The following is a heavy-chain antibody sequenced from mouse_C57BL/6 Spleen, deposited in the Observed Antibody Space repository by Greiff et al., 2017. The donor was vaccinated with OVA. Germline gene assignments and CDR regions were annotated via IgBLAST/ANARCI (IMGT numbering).Heavy chain of an antibody. J-gene: IGHJ4*01. V-gene: IGHV1-26*01. CDR3: ALYGTYAMDY. Sequence: VQLQQSGPELVKPGASVKISCKASGYTFTDYYMNWVKQSHGKSLEWIGDINPNNGGTSYNQKFKGKATLTVDKSSSTAYMELRSLTSEDSAVYYCALYGTYAMDYWGQGTSGTVSS. D-gene: IGHD1-1*01. CDR1: GYTFTDYY. CDR2: INPNNGGT.